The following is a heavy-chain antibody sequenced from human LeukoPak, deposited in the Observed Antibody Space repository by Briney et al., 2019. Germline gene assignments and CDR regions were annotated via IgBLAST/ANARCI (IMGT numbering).Heavy chain of an antibody. CDR1: GYTFASYG. CDR3: ARVVDYYDSSGYYTPSGWRAFDI. CDR2: ISAYNGNT. D-gene: IGHD3-22*01. Sequence: ASVKVSCKASGYTFASYGISWVRQAPGQGLEWMGWISAYNGNTNYAQKFQGRVTMTRDTSISTAYMELSRLRSDDTAVYYCARVVDYYDSSGYYTPSGWRAFDIWGQGTMVTVSS. V-gene: IGHV1-18*01. J-gene: IGHJ3*02.